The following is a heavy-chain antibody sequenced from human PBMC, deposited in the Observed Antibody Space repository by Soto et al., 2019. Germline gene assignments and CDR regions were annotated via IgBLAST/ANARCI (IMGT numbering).Heavy chain of an antibody. CDR3: EKDLGEQWMVHGGMDV. CDR1: GFTFSSYG. CDR2: IWYDGSNK. V-gene: IGHV3-30*02. Sequence: GGSLRLSCAASGFTFSSYGMHWVRQAPGKGLEWVAVIWYDGSNKYYADSVKGRFTISRDNSKNTLYLQMNSLRAEDTAVYYCEKDLGEQWMVHGGMDVWGQGTTVTVSS. J-gene: IGHJ6*02. D-gene: IGHD6-19*01.